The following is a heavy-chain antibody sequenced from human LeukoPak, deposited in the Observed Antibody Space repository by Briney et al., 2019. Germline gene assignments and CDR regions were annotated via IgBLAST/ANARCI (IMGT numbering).Heavy chain of an antibody. Sequence: GASVKVSCKASGYTFTDHYIYWVRQAPGQGLEWMGRINPNSGGTNFAQKFQGRVTMTRDTSISTAYMELSGLRSDDTAMYYCARVMVSLVRGDYFYFDYWAQGTLVTVSS. CDR2: INPNSGGT. CDR3: ARVMVSLVRGDYFYFDY. CDR1: GYTFTDHY. V-gene: IGHV1-2*06. J-gene: IGHJ4*02. D-gene: IGHD3-10*01.